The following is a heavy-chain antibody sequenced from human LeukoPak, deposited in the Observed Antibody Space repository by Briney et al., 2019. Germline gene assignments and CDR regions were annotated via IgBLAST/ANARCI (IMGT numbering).Heavy chain of an antibody. CDR3: ARSRITIFGVVSGVPDY. CDR2: ISAYNGNT. V-gene: IGHV1-18*01. D-gene: IGHD3-3*01. J-gene: IGHJ4*02. CDR1: GYTFTSYG. Sequence: ASVKVSCKASGYTFTSYGISWVRQAPGQGLEWMGWISAYNGNTNYAQKLQGRVTMTTDTSTSTAYMELRSLRSDDTAVYYCARSRITIFGVVSGVPDYWGQGTPVTVSS.